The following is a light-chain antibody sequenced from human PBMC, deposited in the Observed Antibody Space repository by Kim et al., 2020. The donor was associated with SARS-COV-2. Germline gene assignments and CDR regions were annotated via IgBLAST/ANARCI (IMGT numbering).Light chain of an antibody. CDR1: SSDVGGYNF. CDR3: SSYTSSSTLV. CDR2: DVS. Sequence: GQSITISCTGTSSDVGGYNFVSWYQQHPGKAPKLMIYDVSNRPSGVSNRFSGSKSGNTASLTISGLQAEDEADYYCSSYTSSSTLVFGTGTKVTVL. V-gene: IGLV2-14*03. J-gene: IGLJ1*01.